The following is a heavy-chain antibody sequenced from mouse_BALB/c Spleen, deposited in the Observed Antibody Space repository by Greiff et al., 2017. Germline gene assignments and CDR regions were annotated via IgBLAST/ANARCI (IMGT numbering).Heavy chain of an antibody. Sequence: EVQRVESGGDLVKPGGSLKLSCAASGFTFSSYGMSWVRQTPDKRLEWVATISSGGSYTYYPDSVKGRFTISRDNAKNTLYLQMSSLKSEDTAMYYCARPVEYEGFAYWGQGTLVTVSA. J-gene: IGHJ3*01. CDR2: ISSGGSYT. CDR1: GFTFSSYG. V-gene: IGHV5-6*01. D-gene: IGHD2-14*01. CDR3: ARPVEYEGFAY.